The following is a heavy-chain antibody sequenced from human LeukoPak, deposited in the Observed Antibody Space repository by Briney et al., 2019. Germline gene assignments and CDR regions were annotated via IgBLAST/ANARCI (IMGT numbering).Heavy chain of an antibody. CDR2: INPNSGGT. CDR3: ARDRYYYDSSGPFDP. J-gene: IGHJ5*02. D-gene: IGHD3-22*01. CDR1: GYTFASYD. V-gene: IGHV1-2*02. Sequence: ASVKVSCKASGYTFASYDINWVRQATGQGLEWMGWINPNSGGTNYAQKFQGRVTMTRDTSISTAYMELSRLRSDDTAVYYCARDRYYYDSSGPFDPWGQGTLVTVSS.